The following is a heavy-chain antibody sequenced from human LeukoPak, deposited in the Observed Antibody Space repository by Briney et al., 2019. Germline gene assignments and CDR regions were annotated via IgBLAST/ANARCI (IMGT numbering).Heavy chain of an antibody. CDR3: ARGLTTSIPPYYFDY. J-gene: IGHJ4*02. CDR1: GGSFSGYY. D-gene: IGHD4-11*01. CDR2: INHSGST. V-gene: IGHV4-34*01. Sequence: PSETLSLTCAVYGGSFSGYYWSWLRQPPGKGLEWIGEINHSGSTNYNPSLKSRVTISVDTSKNQFSLKLSSVTAADTAVYYCARGLTTSIPPYYFDYWGQGTLVTVSS.